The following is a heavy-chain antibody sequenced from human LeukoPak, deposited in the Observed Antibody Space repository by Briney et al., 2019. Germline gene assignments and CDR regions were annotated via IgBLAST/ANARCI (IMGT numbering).Heavy chain of an antibody. V-gene: IGHV4-34*01. CDR1: GGSFSGYY. J-gene: IGHJ4*02. CDR3: ARYQLLDAFDY. CDR2: INHSGST. Sequence: SETLSLTCAVYGGSFSGYYWSWIRQPPGKGLEWIGEINHSGSTNYNPSLKSRVTISVDTSKNQFSLKLSSVTAADTAVYYCARYQLLDAFDYWGQGTLVTVSS. D-gene: IGHD2-2*01.